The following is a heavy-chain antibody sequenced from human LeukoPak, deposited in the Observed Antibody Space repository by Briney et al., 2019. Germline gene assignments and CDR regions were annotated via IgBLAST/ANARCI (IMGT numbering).Heavy chain of an antibody. D-gene: IGHD3-22*01. CDR3: ARVRYDSSGYYYFDY. CDR1: GFTFSSYW. J-gene: IGHJ4*02. V-gene: IGHV3-74*01. CDR2: INSDGRST. Sequence: PGGSLRLSCAASGFTFSSYWMHWVRQAPGKGLVGVSRINSDGRSTNYADSVKGRFTISRDNAKNTLYLQMNSLRAEDTAVYYCARVRYDSSGYYYFDYWGQGTLATVSS.